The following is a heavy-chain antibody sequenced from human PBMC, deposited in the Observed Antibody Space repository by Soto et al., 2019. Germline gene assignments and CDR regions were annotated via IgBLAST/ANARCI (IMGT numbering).Heavy chain of an antibody. CDR1: GVSISISNW. Sequence: QVQLQESGPGLLKPSGTLSLTCNVSGVSISISNWWTWIRQPPGKGLEWIGQIYHSGSTNYNPSLESRVTMSVDKSQNQFSLKLTSMTAADTAIYFCARATDDYGEAFDIWGPGTVVTVSS. CDR2: IYHSGST. D-gene: IGHD4-17*01. V-gene: IGHV4-4*02. J-gene: IGHJ3*02. CDR3: ARATDDYGEAFDI.